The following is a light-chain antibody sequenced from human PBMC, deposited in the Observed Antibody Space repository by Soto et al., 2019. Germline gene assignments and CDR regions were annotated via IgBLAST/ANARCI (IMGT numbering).Light chain of an antibody. CDR2: AAS. CDR1: QGISSW. Sequence: DIQMTQSPSSVSASVGDRVTITCRASQGISSWLAWYQQKPGKAPKLLIYAASSLQSGVPSRFSGSGSGTDFTLTISSLQHEYFELYYCQRAKIFQWTSGQGTKVDIK. J-gene: IGKJ1*01. CDR3: QRAKIFQWT. V-gene: IGKV1D-12*01.